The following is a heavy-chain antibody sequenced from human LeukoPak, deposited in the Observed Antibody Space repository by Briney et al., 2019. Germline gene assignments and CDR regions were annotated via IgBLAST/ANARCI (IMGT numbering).Heavy chain of an antibody. J-gene: IGHJ4*02. CDR1: GFTFSNYA. V-gene: IGHV3-23*01. CDR3: AKVMTRTMVRGVPPSDY. CDR2: INGSGGST. D-gene: IGHD3-10*01. Sequence: PRGSLKLSCTASGFTFSNYAMSWVRQAPGQGLEWISAINGSGGSTYYADSVKGRFTISRDNTKNTLYLQMNSLRAEDTAVYYCAKVMTRTMVRGVPPSDYWGQGTLVTVSS.